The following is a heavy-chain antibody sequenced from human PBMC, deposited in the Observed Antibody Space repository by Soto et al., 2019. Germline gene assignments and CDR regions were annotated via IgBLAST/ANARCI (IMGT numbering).Heavy chain of an antibody. J-gene: IGHJ4*02. CDR3: VRGGYYFND. D-gene: IGHD3-22*01. CDR2: IKPDGSEK. CDR1: GFPVSSYW. V-gene: IGHV3-7*01. Sequence: EVQLVDSGGDLVQPGESLRLSCAASGFPVSSYWMSWVRQAPGKGLEWVANIKPDGSEKYYVDSVKGRFTISRDNAKTSLYLQMNSLRAEDTALYYCVRGGYYFNDWGQGTLVTVSS.